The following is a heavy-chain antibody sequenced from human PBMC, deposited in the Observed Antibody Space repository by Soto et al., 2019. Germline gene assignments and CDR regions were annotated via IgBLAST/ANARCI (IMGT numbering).Heavy chain of an antibody. V-gene: IGHV1-69*02. Sequence: QVQLVQSGAEVKKPGSSVKVSCKASGGTFSSYTISWVRQAPGQGLEWMGRIIPILGIANYAQKFQGRVTITADKSTSTAYMELSSLRSEDTAVYYCARALLWFGETYYFDYWGQGTLVTVSS. J-gene: IGHJ4*02. D-gene: IGHD3-10*01. CDR3: ARALLWFGETYYFDY. CDR1: GGTFSSYT. CDR2: IIPILGIA.